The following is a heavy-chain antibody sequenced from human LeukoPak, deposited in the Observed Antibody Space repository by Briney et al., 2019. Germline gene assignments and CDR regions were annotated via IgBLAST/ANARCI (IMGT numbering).Heavy chain of an antibody. V-gene: IGHV3-23*01. D-gene: IGHD2-2*01. Sequence: PGGSLRLSCAASGFTFSNYSMNWVRQAPGKGLEWVSAISGSGGSTYYADSVKGRFTISRDNSKNTLYLQMNSLRAEDTAVYYCARALGCAATSCYGNWFDPWGQGTLVTVSS. J-gene: IGHJ5*02. CDR3: ARALGCAATSCYGNWFDP. CDR1: GFTFSNYS. CDR2: ISGSGGST.